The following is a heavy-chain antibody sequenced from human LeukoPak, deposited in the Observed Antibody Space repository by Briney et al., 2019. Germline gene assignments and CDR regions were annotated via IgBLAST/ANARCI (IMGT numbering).Heavy chain of an antibody. J-gene: IGHJ4*02. CDR1: GYIFTDYY. V-gene: IGHV1-24*01. D-gene: IGHD3-3*01. Sequence: ASVKVSCKASGYIFTDYYMHWVRQAPGKGLEWMGTFDPEDGERIYAQKLQGRVTMTEDTSTDTAYMEVNGLRSEDTAVYYCATRPDFWSGFVHWGQGTLVSVSS. CDR3: ATRPDFWSGFVH. CDR2: FDPEDGER.